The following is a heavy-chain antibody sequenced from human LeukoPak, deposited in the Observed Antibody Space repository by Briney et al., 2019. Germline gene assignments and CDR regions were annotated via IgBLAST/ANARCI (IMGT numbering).Heavy chain of an antibody. V-gene: IGHV1-46*01. D-gene: IGHD3-16*01. Sequence: ASVKVSCKASGYTFSSYYMHWVRQAPGQGLEWMAVINPSGGITKYAQKFQGRVTMTRDTSTSTVYMELSSLGSEDTAVYYCAREQGGGIFDYWGQGTLVTVSS. J-gene: IGHJ4*02. CDR3: AREQGGGIFDY. CDR1: GYTFSSYY. CDR2: INPSGGIT.